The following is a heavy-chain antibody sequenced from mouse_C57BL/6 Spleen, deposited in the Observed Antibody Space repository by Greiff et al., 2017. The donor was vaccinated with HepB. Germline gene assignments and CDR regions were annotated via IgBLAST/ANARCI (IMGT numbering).Heavy chain of an antibody. CDR1: GYSITSGYY. Sequence: EVKLMESGPGLVKPSQSLSLTCSVTGYSITSGYYWNWIRQFPGNKLEWMGYISYDGSNNYNPSLKNRISITRDTSKNQFFLKLNSVTTEDTATYYCALYYRGAWFAYWGQGTLVTVSA. V-gene: IGHV3-6*01. CDR2: ISYDGSN. D-gene: IGHD2-1*01. CDR3: ALYYRGAWFAY. J-gene: IGHJ3*01.